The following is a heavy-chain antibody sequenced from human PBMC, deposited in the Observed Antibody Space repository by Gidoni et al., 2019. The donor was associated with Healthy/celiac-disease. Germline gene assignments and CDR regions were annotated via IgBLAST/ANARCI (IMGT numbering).Heavy chain of an antibody. CDR3: ARDGLPFGWDY. J-gene: IGHJ4*02. CDR2: IWYDGSNK. V-gene: IGHV3-33*01. Sequence: SSYGMHWVRQAPGKGLEWVAVIWYDGSNKYYADSVKGRFTISRDNSKNTLYLQMNSLRAEDTAVYYCARDGLPFGWDYWGQGTLVTVSS. D-gene: IGHD3-16*01. CDR1: SSYG.